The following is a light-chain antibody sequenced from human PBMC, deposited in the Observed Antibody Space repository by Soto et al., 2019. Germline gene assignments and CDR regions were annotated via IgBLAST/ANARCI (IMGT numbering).Light chain of an antibody. Sequence: HSALTQPASMSGSPGQSITIACNGTSIDVGGYNYVSWYQRHPGKAPKLMIYEVSNRPSGVANRFSGSKSGNTASLTISGLQAEDEADYYCSSSTINNTVLFGGGTELTV. CDR1: SIDVGGYNY. V-gene: IGLV2-14*01. CDR2: EVS. J-gene: IGLJ2*01. CDR3: SSSTINNTVL.